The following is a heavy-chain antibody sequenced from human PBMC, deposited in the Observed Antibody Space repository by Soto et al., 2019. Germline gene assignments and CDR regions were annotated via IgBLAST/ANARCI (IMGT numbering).Heavy chain of an antibody. V-gene: IGHV3-9*03. Sequence: EVQLVESGGGLVQPGRSLRLSCAASGFIFDEYAMHWVRQAPGKGLEWVSGISWNSGSTGYANSVKGRFTISRDNAKNSLYLQMNSLRVEDMALYYCAKASLSSSWSRPQNWFDPWGQGTLVTVSS. D-gene: IGHD6-13*01. CDR1: GFIFDEYA. CDR2: ISWNSGST. J-gene: IGHJ5*02. CDR3: AKASLSSSWSRPQNWFDP.